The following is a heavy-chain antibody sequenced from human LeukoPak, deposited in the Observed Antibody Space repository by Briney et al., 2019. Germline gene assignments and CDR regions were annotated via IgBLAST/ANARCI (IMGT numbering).Heavy chain of an antibody. V-gene: IGHV4-39*07. CDR2: IYYSGST. CDR1: GGSISSYY. CDR3: ARVQQLGYYYYYYMDV. J-gene: IGHJ6*03. D-gene: IGHD6-6*01. Sequence: NSSETLSLTCTVSGGSISSYYWGWIRQPPGKGLEWIGSIYYSGSTYYNPSLKTRVTISVDTSKNQFSLKLSSVTAADTAVYYCARVQQLGYYYYYYMDVWGKGTTVTVSS.